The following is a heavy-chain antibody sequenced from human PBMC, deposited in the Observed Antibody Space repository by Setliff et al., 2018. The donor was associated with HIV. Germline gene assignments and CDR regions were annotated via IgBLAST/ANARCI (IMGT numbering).Heavy chain of an antibody. V-gene: IGHV1-8*02. CDR1: GYSFTTHD. CDR2: MNPDSGNT. J-gene: IGHJ5*02. CDR3: ATSPRGTYYDILSGRPRGWFDP. D-gene: IGHD3-9*01. Sequence: ASVKVSCKASGYSFTTHDINWVRQSPGQGLEWMGWMNPDSGNTFYAQKFKGRVTMTRDTSTNTAYMELSSLTSDDTAVYYCATSPRGTYYDILSGRPRGWFDPWGQGTLVTVSS.